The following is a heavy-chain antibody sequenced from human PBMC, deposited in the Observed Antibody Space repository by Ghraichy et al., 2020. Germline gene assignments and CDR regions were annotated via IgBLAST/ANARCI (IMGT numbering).Heavy chain of an antibody. CDR3: ARGQGGATPPNFDY. J-gene: IGHJ4*02. D-gene: IGHD1-26*01. Sequence: SETLSLTCAVYGGSFSGYYWSWIRQPPGKGLEWIGEIKHSGSTNYNPSLKSRVTISVDTSKNQFSLKLSSVTAADTAVYYCARGQGGATPPNFDYWGQGTLVTVSS. CDR1: GGSFSGYY. V-gene: IGHV4-34*01. CDR2: IKHSGST.